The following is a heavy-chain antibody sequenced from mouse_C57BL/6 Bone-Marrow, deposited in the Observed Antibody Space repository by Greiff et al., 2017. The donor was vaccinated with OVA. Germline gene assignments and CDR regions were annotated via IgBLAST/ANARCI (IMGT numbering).Heavy chain of an antibody. CDR1: GYTFTDYY. CDR2: INPNNGGT. V-gene: IGHV1-26*01. J-gene: IGHJ2*01. CDR3: ARGGTTVTGYYFDY. Sequence: VQLQQSGPELVKPGASVKISCKASGYTFTDYYMNWVTQSHGKSLEWIGDINPNNGGTSYNQKFKGKATLTVDKSSSTAYMELRSLTSEDSAVYYCARGGTTVTGYYFDYWGQGTTLTVSS. D-gene: IGHD1-1*01.